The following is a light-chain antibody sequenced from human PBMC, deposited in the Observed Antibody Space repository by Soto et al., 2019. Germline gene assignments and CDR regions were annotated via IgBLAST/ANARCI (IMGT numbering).Light chain of an antibody. CDR2: EVT. J-gene: IGLJ1*01. V-gene: IGLV2-23*02. Sequence: QSALAQPASVSGSPGQSITISCAGTSSDVGKYDLVSWYQQHPGKAPKLIIYEVTKRPSGVSNRFSGSKSGNAASLTISGLQTECFADYYCCSYGLMWPYVFVPGSNVTV. CDR1: SSDVGKYDL. CDR3: CSYGLMWPYV.